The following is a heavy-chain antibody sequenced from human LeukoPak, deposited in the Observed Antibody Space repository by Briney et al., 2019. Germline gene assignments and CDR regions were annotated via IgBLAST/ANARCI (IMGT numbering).Heavy chain of an antibody. D-gene: IGHD3-10*01. CDR1: GGFIRSSGYS. J-gene: IGHJ6*02. CDR2: IYHSGDT. V-gene: IGHV4-30-2*06. Sequence: SETLSLTCGVSGGFIRSSGYSWSWIRQSPGMGLEWIGNIYHSGDTYYNPSLKNRLTISVDRLKNQFSLRLTSVTAADTAVYYCVRGSSVTMVRGVIVTYGLDVWGQRTTVTVSS. CDR3: VRGSSVTMVRGVIVTYGLDV.